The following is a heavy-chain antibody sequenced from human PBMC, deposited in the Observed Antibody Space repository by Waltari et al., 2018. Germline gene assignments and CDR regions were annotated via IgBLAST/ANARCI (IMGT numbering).Heavy chain of an antibody. Sequence: QVQLQESGPGLLKPSETLSLTCTVSGGSISSYYWSWIRQPPGKGLEWIGRIYTSGSNNYRTTHKSRVTKSVDTLKNELSRKLSSVTVGYTAVYDCAMDFSAAQRLVDDDFDNWGQGTLVTVSS. CDR2: IYTSGSN. CDR3: AMDFSAAQRLVDDDFDN. V-gene: IGHV4-4*07. D-gene: IGHD3-3*01. CDR1: GGSISSYY. J-gene: IGHJ3*02.